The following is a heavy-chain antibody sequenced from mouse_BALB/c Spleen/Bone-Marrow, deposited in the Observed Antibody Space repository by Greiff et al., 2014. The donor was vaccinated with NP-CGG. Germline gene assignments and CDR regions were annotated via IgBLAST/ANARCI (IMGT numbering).Heavy chain of an antibody. CDR3: TRSLRRYFDY. CDR1: GYTFSHYW. D-gene: IGHD1-2*01. V-gene: IGHV1-9*01. J-gene: IGHJ2*01. Sequence: VQGVESGAELMKSGASVKISCKATGYTFSHYWIEWVKQRPGHGLEWIGEILPGTGSTKYNEKFKGKATITADTSSSTACMQLSSLTSEDSAVYYCTRSLRRYFDYWGQGTTLTVSS. CDR2: ILPGTGST.